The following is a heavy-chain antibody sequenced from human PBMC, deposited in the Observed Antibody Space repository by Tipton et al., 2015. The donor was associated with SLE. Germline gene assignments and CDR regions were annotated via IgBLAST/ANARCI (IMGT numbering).Heavy chain of an antibody. CDR2: VNPSNGVT. D-gene: IGHD3-16*01. Sequence: QVQLVQSGAEVKKPGASVKVSCKASGYTFTDYLMHWVRQAPGQGLEWMGRVNPSNGVTDYARKFEGRVTMTRDTSTSTAYMELSRLTSDDTAVYYCARKIMNQGAHLDYWGQGTPVTVSS. V-gene: IGHV1-2*06. CDR3: ARKIMNQGAHLDY. CDR1: GYTFTDYL. J-gene: IGHJ4*02.